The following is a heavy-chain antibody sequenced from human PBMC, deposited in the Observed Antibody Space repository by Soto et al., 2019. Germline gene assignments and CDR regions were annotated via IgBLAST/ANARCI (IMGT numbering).Heavy chain of an antibody. V-gene: IGHV4-34*01. Sequence: SETLSLTCAVYGGSFSGYYWSWIRQPPGKGLEWIGEINHSGSTNYNPSLKSRVTISVDTSKNQFSLKLSSVTAADTAVYYCARENYDFWSGSQTNFDYWGQGPLVTVAS. CDR2: INHSGST. CDR1: GGSFSGYY. D-gene: IGHD3-3*01. J-gene: IGHJ4*02. CDR3: ARENYDFWSGSQTNFDY.